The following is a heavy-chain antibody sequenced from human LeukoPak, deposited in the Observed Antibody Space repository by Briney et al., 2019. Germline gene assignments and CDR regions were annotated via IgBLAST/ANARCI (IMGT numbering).Heavy chain of an antibody. CDR2: IYYGGST. D-gene: IGHD1-26*01. V-gene: IGHV4-39*01. CDR3: VRQGVVGATGFDF. Sequence: SETLSLTCSVSGGSISELNYYWGWIRQPPGKGLEWIGNIYYGGSTYNNPSLESRVVISVDTSRNQFSLKLTSVTATDTAVYYCVRQGVVGATGFDFWGQGILVTVSS. J-gene: IGHJ4*02. CDR1: GGSISELNYY.